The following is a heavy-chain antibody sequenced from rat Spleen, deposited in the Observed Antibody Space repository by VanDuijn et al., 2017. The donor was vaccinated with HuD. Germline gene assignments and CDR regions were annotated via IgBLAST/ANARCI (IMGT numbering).Heavy chain of an antibody. CDR2: ISYDGGST. Sequence: EVQLVESGGGLVQPGRSLKLSCAASGFTFSDYYMAWVRQAPKAGLEWVASISYDGGSTYYRDSVKGRFTISRDNAKSTLYLQMDSLRSEDTATYYCARHNSGYGVMDAWGQGASVTVSS. CDR3: ARHNSGYGVMDA. J-gene: IGHJ4*01. D-gene: IGHD4-3*01. V-gene: IGHV5-7*01. CDR1: GFTFSDYY.